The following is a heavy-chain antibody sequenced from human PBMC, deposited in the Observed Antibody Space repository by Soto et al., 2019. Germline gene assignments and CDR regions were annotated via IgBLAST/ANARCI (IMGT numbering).Heavy chain of an antibody. J-gene: IGHJ6*02. V-gene: IGHV4-39*01. D-gene: IGHD2-15*01. CDR3: ARHPGYCSGSSCNGKYTLAV. CDR2: LYSNRAT. CDR1: GGSSSRNSYS. Sequence: SQTRSLARSVAGGSSSRNSYSQRLIRQRPGKGLHWIGTLYSNRATYYNPSLKSRVTISADTSQNQSSLDLPSVTATDTAVYFCARHPGYCSGSSCNGKYTLAVRGQGTTVPVSS.